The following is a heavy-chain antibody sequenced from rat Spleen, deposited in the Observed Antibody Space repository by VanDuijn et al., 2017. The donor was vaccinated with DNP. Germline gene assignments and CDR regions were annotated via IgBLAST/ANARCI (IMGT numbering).Heavy chain of an antibody. D-gene: IGHD5-1*01. V-gene: IGHV5-31*01. CDR1: GFSFSNYG. Sequence: SGFSFSNYGMHWIRQAPGKGLEWVASISNTGDNTYYSDSVKGRFTISRDDAKNSLYLQMNSLRSEDTATYYCTRQLGLDYWGQGVMVTVSS. CDR2: ISNTGDNT. J-gene: IGHJ2*01. CDR3: TRQLGLDY.